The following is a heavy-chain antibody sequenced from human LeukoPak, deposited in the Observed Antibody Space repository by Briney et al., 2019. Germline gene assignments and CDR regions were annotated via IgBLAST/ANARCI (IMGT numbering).Heavy chain of an antibody. CDR2: INPNSGGT. CDR1: QYAFTDYA. Sequence: ASVKVSCKASQYAFTDYAVHWVRQAPGQRLEWMGRINPNSGGTNYAQKFQGRVTMTRDTSISTAYMELSRLRSDDTAVYYCARVLVRGVISFDYWGQGTLVTVSS. V-gene: IGHV1-2*06. CDR3: ARVLVRGVISFDY. J-gene: IGHJ4*02. D-gene: IGHD3-10*01.